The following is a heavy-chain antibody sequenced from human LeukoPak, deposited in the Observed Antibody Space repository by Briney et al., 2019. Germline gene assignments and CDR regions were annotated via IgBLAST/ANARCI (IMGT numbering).Heavy chain of an antibody. CDR1: GGSISTLTYY. J-gene: IGHJ3*02. Sequence: SETLSLTCTVSGGSISTLTYYWAWFRQPPGKGLEWIGSSYYSGTTYYNPSLKSRVTISVDTSKNQFSLKLSSVTAADTAVYYRARTYFSSSSMRDAFNIWGQGTLVTVSS. CDR2: SYYSGTT. D-gene: IGHD6-6*01. CDR3: ARTYFSSSSMRDAFNI. V-gene: IGHV4-39*01.